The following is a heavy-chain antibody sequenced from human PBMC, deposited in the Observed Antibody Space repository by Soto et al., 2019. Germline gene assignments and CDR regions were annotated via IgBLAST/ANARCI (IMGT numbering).Heavy chain of an antibody. V-gene: IGHV4-31*03. Sequence: SETLSLTCTVSGGSISSGGYYWSWIRQHPGKGLEWIGYIYYSGSTYYNPSLKSRVTISVDTSKNQFSLKLSSVTAADTAVYYCARDNRYSGSLGDAFDIWGQGTMVTVSS. CDR1: GGSISSGGYY. J-gene: IGHJ3*02. D-gene: IGHD1-26*01. CDR3: ARDNRYSGSLGDAFDI. CDR2: IYYSGST.